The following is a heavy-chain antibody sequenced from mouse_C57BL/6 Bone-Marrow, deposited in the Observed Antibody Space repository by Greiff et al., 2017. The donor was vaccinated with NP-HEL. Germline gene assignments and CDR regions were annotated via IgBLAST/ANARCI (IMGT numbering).Heavy chain of an antibody. CDR2: IYPGSGST. V-gene: IGHV1-55*01. Sequence: QVQLQQPGAELVKPGASVKMSCKASGYTFTSYWITWVKQRPGQGLEWIGDIYPGSGSTNYNEKFKSKATLTVDTSSSTAYMQLSSLTSEDSAVYECARGIYYYGRSRAEWGQGTLVTVSA. CDR1: GYTFTSYW. J-gene: IGHJ3*02. CDR3: ARGIYYYGRSRAE. D-gene: IGHD1-1*01.